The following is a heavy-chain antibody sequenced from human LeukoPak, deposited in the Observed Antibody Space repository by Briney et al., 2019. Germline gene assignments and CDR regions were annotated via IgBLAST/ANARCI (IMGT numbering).Heavy chain of an antibody. V-gene: IGHV4-30-2*01. CDR3: ARDSEATRRFDY. J-gene: IGHJ4*02. Sequence: SETLSLTCTVSGGSISSGGYYWSWIRQPPGKGLEWIGYIYHSGSTYYNPSLKSRVTISVDRSKNQFSLKLSSVTAADTAVYYCARDSEATRRFDYWGQGTLVTVSS. CDR1: GGSISSGGYY. CDR2: IYHSGST. D-gene: IGHD1-1*01.